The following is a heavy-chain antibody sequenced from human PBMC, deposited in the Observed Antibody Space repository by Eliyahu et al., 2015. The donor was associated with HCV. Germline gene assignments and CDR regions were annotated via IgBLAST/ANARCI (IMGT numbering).Heavy chain of an antibody. CDR1: KHTLAELG. D-gene: IGHD3-3*01. CDR2: YVPEDGET. V-gene: IGHV1-24*01. CDR3: ATDHLRSGSLHS. Sequence: QVQVIQSGAEVKKPGASVXVSXKVSKHTLAELGIHWVRQAPGKGLEWMGGYVPEDGETQPAQRFQGRVTVTEDTSSDTVYMELSSLTSEDTAVYYCATDHLRSGSLHSWGQGTLVTVSS. J-gene: IGHJ4*02.